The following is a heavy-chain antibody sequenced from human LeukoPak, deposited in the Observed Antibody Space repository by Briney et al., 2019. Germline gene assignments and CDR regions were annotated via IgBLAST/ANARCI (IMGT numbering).Heavy chain of an antibody. J-gene: IGHJ4*02. Sequence: QSLLCTLSGHSISSGSYYCTWIQRPGGKGLEGIGRIYISKTTNYNPCLKSRVTISVDTSKNQFSLKLSSVTAADTAVYYCAIFSYGSGSIWGQGTLVTVSS. D-gene: IGHD3-10*01. CDR1: GHSISSGSYY. CDR2: IYISKTT. CDR3: AIFSYGSGSI. V-gene: IGHV4-61*02.